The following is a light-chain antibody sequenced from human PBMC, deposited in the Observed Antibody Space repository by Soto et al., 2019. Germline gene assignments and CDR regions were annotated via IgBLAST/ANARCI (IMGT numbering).Light chain of an antibody. V-gene: IGLV1-40*01. CDR3: QSYDSSLSGWM. Sequence: QSVLTQPPSVSGAQGQRVTISCTGSSSNIGAGYAVHWYQQLPGTAPKLLIYGNNNRPSGVPDRFSGSKSGTSASLAITGLQAEDEADYFCQSYDSSLSGWMFGGGTKLTVL. CDR2: GNN. CDR1: SSNIGAGYA. J-gene: IGLJ3*02.